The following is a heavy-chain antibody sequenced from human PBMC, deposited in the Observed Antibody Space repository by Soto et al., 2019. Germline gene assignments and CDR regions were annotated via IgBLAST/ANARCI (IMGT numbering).Heavy chain of an antibody. Sequence: PSETLSLTCTVSCGSISSSSYYWGWIRQPPGKGLEWIGSIYYSGSTYYNPSLKSRVTISVDTSKNQFSLKLSSVTAADTAVYYCARTEPYYYYMDVWGKGTTVTVSS. V-gene: IGHV4-39*01. J-gene: IGHJ6*03. CDR2: IYYSGST. CDR3: ARTEPYYYYMDV. CDR1: CGSISSSSYY.